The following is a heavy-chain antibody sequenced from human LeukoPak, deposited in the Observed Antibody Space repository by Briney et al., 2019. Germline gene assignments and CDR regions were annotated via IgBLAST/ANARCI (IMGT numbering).Heavy chain of an antibody. D-gene: IGHD6-13*01. CDR3: AKDQRYSSSYDWFDP. Sequence: GGSLRLSCAASGFTFSSYGMHWVRQAPGKGLEWVAFIRYDGSNKYYADSVKGRFTTSRDNSKNTLYLQMNSLRAEDTAVYYCAKDQRYSSSYDWFDPWGQGTLVTVSS. CDR1: GFTFSSYG. V-gene: IGHV3-30*02. CDR2: IRYDGSNK. J-gene: IGHJ5*02.